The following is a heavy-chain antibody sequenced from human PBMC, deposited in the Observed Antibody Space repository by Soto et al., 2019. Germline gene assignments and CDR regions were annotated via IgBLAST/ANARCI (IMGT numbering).Heavy chain of an antibody. CDR3: ANTYYDSSGSLDDDYYYGMDV. D-gene: IGHD3-22*01. Sequence: GGSLRLSCAASGFTFSSYGMHWVRQAPGKGLEWVAVISYDGSNKYYADSVKGRFTISRDNSKNTLYLQMNSLRAEDTAVYYCANTYYDSSGSLDDDYYYGMDVWGQGTTVTVSS. CDR1: GFTFSSYG. CDR2: ISYDGSNK. V-gene: IGHV3-30*18. J-gene: IGHJ6*02.